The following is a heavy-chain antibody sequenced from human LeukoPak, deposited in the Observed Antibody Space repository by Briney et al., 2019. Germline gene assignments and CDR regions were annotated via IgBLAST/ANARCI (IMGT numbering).Heavy chain of an antibody. CDR1: GFTFSNYA. Sequence: GGSLRLSCAASGFTFSNYAMHWVRQAPGKGLEYVSAISYNGGSTYYANSVKGRFTISRDNSKNTLYLQMGSLIAEDMAVYYCAKERVSRASRYYYYYMDVWGKGTTVTISS. V-gene: IGHV3-64*01. CDR3: AKERVSRASRYYYYYMDV. CDR2: ISYNGGST. J-gene: IGHJ6*03. D-gene: IGHD3-3*02.